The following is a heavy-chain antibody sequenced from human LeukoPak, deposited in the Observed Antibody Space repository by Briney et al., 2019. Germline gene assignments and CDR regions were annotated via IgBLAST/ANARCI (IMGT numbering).Heavy chain of an antibody. CDR1: GFTFSSYG. CDR2: ISYDGSNK. CDR3: ATLVWIAY. D-gene: IGHD6-13*01. Sequence: GGSLRLSCAASGFTFSSYGMHWVRQAPDKGLEWVAVISYDGSNKYYADSVKGRFTISRDNSKNTLYLQMNSLRAEDTAVYYCATLVWIAYWGQGTLVTVSS. J-gene: IGHJ4*02. V-gene: IGHV3-30*03.